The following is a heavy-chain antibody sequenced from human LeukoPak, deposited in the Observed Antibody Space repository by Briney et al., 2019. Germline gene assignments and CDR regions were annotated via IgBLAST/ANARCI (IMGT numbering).Heavy chain of an antibody. CDR1: GYSISSGYY. CDR2: IYHSGST. CDR3: ARSWPGDAFDI. D-gene: IGHD6-13*01. Sequence: SETLSLTCTVSGYSISSGYYWGWIRRPPGKGLEWIGSIYHSGSTFYNPSLKSRVTISVDTSKNQFSLKLSSVTAADTAVYYCARSWPGDAFDIWGQGTMVTVSS. V-gene: IGHV4-38-2*02. J-gene: IGHJ3*02.